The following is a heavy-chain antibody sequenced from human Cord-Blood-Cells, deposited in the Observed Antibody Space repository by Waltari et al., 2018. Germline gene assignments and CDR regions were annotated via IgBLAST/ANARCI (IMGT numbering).Heavy chain of an antibody. CDR3: PRSAGPGDY. J-gene: IGHJ4*02. CDR1: GGSISSYY. V-gene: IGHV4-4*07. Sequence: QVQLQESGPGLVKPSETLSLTCTVSGGSISSYYWSWIRQPAGKGLEWIGRIYTSGSTNSNPSLKRGVTISVATSKTQFPLKRCPVPAAATAVYYWPRSAGPGDYWGQGTLVTVSS. CDR2: IYTSGST.